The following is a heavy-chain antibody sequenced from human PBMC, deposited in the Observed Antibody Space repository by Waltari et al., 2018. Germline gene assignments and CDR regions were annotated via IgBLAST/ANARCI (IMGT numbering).Heavy chain of an antibody. CDR3: ARVPLMYSSSSRWRNWFDP. D-gene: IGHD6-6*01. CDR2: IKEDGSEK. J-gene: IGHJ5*02. CDR1: GFTFSSYG. Sequence: EVQLVESGGGVVQPGGSLRLSCAVSGFTFSSYGLTWVRQAPGKGLEWVANIKEDGSEKYYVDSVKGRFTISRDNAKNSLSLQMNSLRAEDTAVYYCARVPLMYSSSSRWRNWFDPWGQGTLVTVSS. V-gene: IGHV3-7*03.